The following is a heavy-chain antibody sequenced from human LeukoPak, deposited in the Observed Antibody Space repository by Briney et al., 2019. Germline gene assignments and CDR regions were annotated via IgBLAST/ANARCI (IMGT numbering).Heavy chain of an antibody. CDR1: GGSISSSSYY. CDR2: IYYSGST. CDR3: ARVSSGSYSFGY. V-gene: IGHV4-39*07. J-gene: IGHJ4*02. Sequence: PETLSLTCTVSGGSISSSSYYWGWIRQPPGKGLEWIGSIYYSGSTYYNPSLKSRVTISVDTSKNQFSLKLSSVTAADTAVYYCARVSSGSYSFGYWGQGTLVTVSS. D-gene: IGHD1-26*01.